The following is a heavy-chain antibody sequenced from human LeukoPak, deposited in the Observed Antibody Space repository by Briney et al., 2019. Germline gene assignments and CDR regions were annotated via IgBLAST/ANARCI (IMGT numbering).Heavy chain of an antibody. V-gene: IGHV4-4*02. Sequence: PSGTLSLTCAVSGGSISSSNWWSWVRQPPGKGLEWIGEIYHSGSTNYNPSLKSRVTISVDTSKNQFSLKLSSVTAADTAVYYCARVPYYGSGSYYSPRSYYMDVWGTGTTVTISS. J-gene: IGHJ6*03. CDR1: GGSISSSNW. D-gene: IGHD3-10*01. CDR2: IYHSGST. CDR3: ARVPYYGSGSYYSPRSYYMDV.